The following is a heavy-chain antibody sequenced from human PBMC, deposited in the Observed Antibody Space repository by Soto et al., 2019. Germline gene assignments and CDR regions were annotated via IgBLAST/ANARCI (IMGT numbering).Heavy chain of an antibody. D-gene: IGHD3-22*01. CDR3: ARLTSYDSSGYHCY. CDR2: ISSSSSYI. CDR1: GFTFSSYS. V-gene: IGHV3-21*01. Sequence: EVQLVESGGGLVKPGGSLRLSCAASGFTFSSYSMNWVRQAPGKGLEWVSSISSSSSYIYYADSVKGRFTISRDNAKNSLYLQMTSLRAEDTAVYYCARLTSYDSSGYHCYWGQGTRVTCSS. J-gene: IGHJ4*02.